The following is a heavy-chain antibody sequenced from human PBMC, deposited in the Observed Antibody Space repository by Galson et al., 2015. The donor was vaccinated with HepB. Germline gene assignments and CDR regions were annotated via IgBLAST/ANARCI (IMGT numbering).Heavy chain of an antibody. J-gene: IGHJ6*02. Sequence: LRLSCAASGFTFSHYVIHWVRQAPGKGLEWVAVISYDGSNKYYADSVKGRFTISRDNSKNTLSLQMNSLRTEDTAVYFCAKAITILGVVSGSNGMDVWGQGTTVTVSS. D-gene: IGHD3-3*01. CDR2: ISYDGSNK. CDR3: AKAITILGVVSGSNGMDV. V-gene: IGHV3-30*18. CDR1: GFTFSHYV.